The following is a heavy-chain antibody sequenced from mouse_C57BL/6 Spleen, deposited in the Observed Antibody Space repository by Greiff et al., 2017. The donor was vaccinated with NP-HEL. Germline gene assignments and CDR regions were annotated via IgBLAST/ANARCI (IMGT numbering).Heavy chain of an antibody. CDR1: GYTFTDYE. CDR2: IDPETGGT. V-gene: IGHV1-15*01. J-gene: IGHJ3*01. CDR3: TSYSNYGRFAY. D-gene: IGHD2-5*01. Sequence: VNVVESGAELVRPGASVTLSCKASGYTFTDYEMHWVKQTPVHGLEWIGAIDPETGGTAYNQKFKGKAILTADKSSSTAYMELRSLTSEDSAVYYCTSYSNYGRFAYWGQGTLVTVSA.